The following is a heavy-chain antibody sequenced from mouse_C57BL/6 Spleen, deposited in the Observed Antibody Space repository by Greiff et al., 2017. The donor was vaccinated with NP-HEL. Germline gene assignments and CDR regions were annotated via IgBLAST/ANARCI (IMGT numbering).Heavy chain of an antibody. CDR1: GFNIKNTY. CDR2: IDPANGNT. D-gene: IGHD2-4*01. V-gene: IGHV14-3*01. CDR3: ARLVYDYGGFAY. Sequence: EVKVVESVAELVRPGASVKLSCTASGFNIKNTYMHWVKQRPEQGLEWIGRIDPANGNTKYAPKFQGKATITADTSSNTAYLQLSSLTSEDTAIYYCARLVYDYGGFAYWGQGTLVTVSA. J-gene: IGHJ3*01.